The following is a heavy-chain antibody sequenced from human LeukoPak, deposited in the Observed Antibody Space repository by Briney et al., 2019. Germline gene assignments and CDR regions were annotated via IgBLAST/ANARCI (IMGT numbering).Heavy chain of an antibody. CDR3: ARGIMTTVPTFDY. CDR1: GGSINGYY. J-gene: IGHJ4*02. D-gene: IGHD4-17*01. V-gene: IGHV4-59*01. CDR2: VHYSAST. Sequence: PSETLSLTCTVSGGSINGYYWSWIRQPPGKGLEWIGYVHYSASTNYSSSLKSRVTISVDTSKKQFSLRLSSVTAAETAVYYCARGIMTTVPTFDYWGQGTLVTVSS.